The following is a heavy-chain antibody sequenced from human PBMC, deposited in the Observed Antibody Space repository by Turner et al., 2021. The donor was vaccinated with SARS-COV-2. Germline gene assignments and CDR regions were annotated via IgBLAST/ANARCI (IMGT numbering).Heavy chain of an antibody. Sequence: QVQLQQWGAGLLKPSATLSPTCAVYGGSFSGHMWSWIRQSPGKGLEWIGDINHIGETNYNPSLKNRVTTSVDMSKNQFSLRLASVTAADTAVYFCARLVVVRAGVFIIRPYRRGYFDSWGQGTLVTVSS. CDR3: ARLVVVRAGVFIIRPYRRGYFDS. CDR1: GGSFSGHM. D-gene: IGHD3-3*01. V-gene: IGHV4-34*01. J-gene: IGHJ4*02. CDR2: INHIGET.